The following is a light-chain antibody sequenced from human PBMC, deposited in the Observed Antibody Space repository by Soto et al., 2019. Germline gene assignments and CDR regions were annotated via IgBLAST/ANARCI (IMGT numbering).Light chain of an antibody. Sequence: DIQMTQSPSTLSASVGDRVTITCRASQSISSWLAWYQQKPGKAPKVLIYKASSLESGVPSRFSGSGSVTEFTLTISSLQPDDFATYYCKQYNTYPWTFGQGTQVEIK. J-gene: IGKJ1*01. CDR2: KAS. V-gene: IGKV1-5*03. CDR1: QSISSW. CDR3: KQYNTYPWT.